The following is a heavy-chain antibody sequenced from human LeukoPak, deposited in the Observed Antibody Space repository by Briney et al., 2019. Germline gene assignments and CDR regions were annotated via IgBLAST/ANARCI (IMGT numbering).Heavy chain of an antibody. CDR1: GASISSYY. CDR2: IYYRGNT. V-gene: IGHV4-59*08. J-gene: IGHJ4*02. Sequence: PSETLSLTCTVSGASISSYYWSWVRQPPGTGLEWIGQIYYRGNTNYNPSLGSRLTISVDTSKNQFSLKLSSVTAADTAIYYCARRAYSSGRIDCWGQGTLVTVSS. D-gene: IGHD6-19*01. CDR3: ARRAYSSGRIDC.